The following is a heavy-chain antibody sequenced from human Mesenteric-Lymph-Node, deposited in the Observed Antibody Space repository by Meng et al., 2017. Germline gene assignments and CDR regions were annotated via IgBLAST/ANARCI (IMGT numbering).Heavy chain of an antibody. D-gene: IGHD6-13*01. V-gene: IGHV1-2*02. CDR1: GYTFTGYY. J-gene: IGHJ2*01. CDR3: ARDRSSSWLESNFDL. Sequence: ASVKVSCKASGYTFTGYYMHWVRQAPGQGLEWMGWINPNSGGTNYAQKFQGRVTMTRDTSISTAYMELRSLRSDDTAVYYCARDRSSSWLESNFDLWGRGTLVTVSS. CDR2: INPNSGGT.